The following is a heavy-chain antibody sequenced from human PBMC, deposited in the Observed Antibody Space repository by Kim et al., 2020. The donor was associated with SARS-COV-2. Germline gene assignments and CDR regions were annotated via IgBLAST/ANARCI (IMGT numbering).Heavy chain of an antibody. Sequence: GGSLRLSCAVSGFKFKTYWMSWVRQAPGKGLEWVAYINQDGSEKYSVDSVKGRFTISRDNAKNSVYLQMNSLRAEDTAVYYCARGSGWPFDYWGQGTLVT. CDR1: GFKFKTYW. CDR3: ARGSGWPFDY. J-gene: IGHJ4*02. D-gene: IGHD6-19*01. CDR2: INQDGSEK. V-gene: IGHV3-7*01.